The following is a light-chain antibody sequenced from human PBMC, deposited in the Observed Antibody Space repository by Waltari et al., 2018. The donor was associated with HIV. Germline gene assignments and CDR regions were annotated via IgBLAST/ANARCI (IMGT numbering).Light chain of an antibody. CDR1: QSVLYNSNNKNY. CDR3: QQYYNSPRT. CDR2: WAS. Sequence: DIVMIQSLDSLAVSLGESTTINCQYNQSVLYNSNNKNYLAWYQQKSGQPHKLRIYWASTRESGVPDRFSGSGSGTQFTLTINSLQPEDVAVYYCQQYYNSPRTFGQGTKVEVK. V-gene: IGKV4-1*01. J-gene: IGKJ1*01.